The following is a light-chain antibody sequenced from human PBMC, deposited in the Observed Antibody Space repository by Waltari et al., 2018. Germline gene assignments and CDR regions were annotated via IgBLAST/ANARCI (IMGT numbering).Light chain of an antibody. J-gene: IGLJ1*01. CDR2: DVS. CDR3: SSYTRGRTYV. CDR1: STDIGAHDF. Sequence: QSALTQPASVSGSPVQSIAIPCSGSSTDIGAHDFVSWYQQHPGKAPKPIIFDVSSRPSGISYRFSGSKFGNTASLTISGLQAEDEADYFCSSYTRGRTYVFGSGTKVTVL. V-gene: IGLV2-14*03.